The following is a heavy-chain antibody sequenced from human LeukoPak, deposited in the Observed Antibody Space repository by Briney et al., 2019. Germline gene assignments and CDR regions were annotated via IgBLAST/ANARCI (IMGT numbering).Heavy chain of an antibody. Sequence: GSLRLSCAASGFTFSNYAMTWVRPAPGKGLEWVSILSGSGGATYYADSVKGRFTISRDNSENTLFLQMNNLEAEDTAVYYCATGSQIREADYWGQGTLVTVSS. D-gene: IGHD3-10*01. CDR3: ATGSQIREADY. V-gene: IGHV3-23*01. CDR2: LSGSGGAT. CDR1: GFTFSNYA. J-gene: IGHJ4*02.